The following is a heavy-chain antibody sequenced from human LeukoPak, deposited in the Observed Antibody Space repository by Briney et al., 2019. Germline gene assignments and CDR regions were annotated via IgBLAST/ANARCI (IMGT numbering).Heavy chain of an antibody. CDR1: GFAVSSNH. CDR2: IYIAGTT. V-gene: IGHV3-53*01. J-gene: IGHJ4*02. Sequence: GGSLRLSCVASGFAVSSNHMNWVRQAPGKGLEWVSIIYIAGTTHYADSVKGRFTISRDNSINTVYLQMISLRAEDTAVYYCARDSNSHYYFDYWGQGTLVTVSS. D-gene: IGHD2-2*01. CDR3: ARDSNSHYYFDY.